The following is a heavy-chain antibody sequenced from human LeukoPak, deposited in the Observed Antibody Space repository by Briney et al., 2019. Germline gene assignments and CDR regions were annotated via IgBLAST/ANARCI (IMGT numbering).Heavy chain of an antibody. CDR1: GFTFSSYS. D-gene: IGHD3-22*01. CDR3: ARDRPDPNYYDSSGYDTDAFDI. V-gene: IGHV3-21*01. CDR2: ISGSSSYI. Sequence: GGSLRLSCAASGFTFSSYSMNWVRQAPGKGLEWVSSISGSSSYIYYADSVKGRFTISRDNAKNSLYLQMNSLRAEDTAVYYCARDRPDPNYYDSSGYDTDAFDIWGQGTMVTVSS. J-gene: IGHJ3*02.